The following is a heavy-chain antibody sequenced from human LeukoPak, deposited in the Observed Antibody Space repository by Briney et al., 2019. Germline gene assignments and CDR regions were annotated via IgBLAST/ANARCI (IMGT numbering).Heavy chain of an antibody. Sequence: ASVKVSCKASGYTFTSYGISWVRQAPGQGLEWMGWISAYNGNTNYAQKLQGRVTMTTDTSTSTAYMELRSLRSDDTAVYYCARCHYYYDSSGYYQGWFAPWGQGTLVTVSS. D-gene: IGHD3-22*01. CDR1: GYTFTSYG. J-gene: IGHJ5*02. CDR3: ARCHYYYDSSGYYQGWFAP. V-gene: IGHV1-18*01. CDR2: ISAYNGNT.